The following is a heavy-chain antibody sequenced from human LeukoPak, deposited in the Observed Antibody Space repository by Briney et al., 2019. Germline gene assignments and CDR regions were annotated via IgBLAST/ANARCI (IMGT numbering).Heavy chain of an antibody. V-gene: IGHV4-4*02. CDR3: ARDKGVCSGGNCYSAFDY. J-gene: IGHJ4*02. CDR2: IYQSGST. Sequence: PSGTLSLTCAVSGGSISSSNWWSWVRQPPGKGLEWIGEIYQSGSTNYNPSLKSRVTISVDKSKNEFSLELTSVTAADTAVYYCARDKGVCSGGNCYSAFDYWGQGTLVTVSS. D-gene: IGHD2-15*01. CDR1: GGSISSSNW.